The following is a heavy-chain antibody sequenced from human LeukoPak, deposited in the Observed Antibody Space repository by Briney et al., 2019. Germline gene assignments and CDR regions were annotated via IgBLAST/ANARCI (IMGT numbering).Heavy chain of an antibody. CDR1: GFTFGDYA. Sequence: GGSLRLSCTASGFTFGDYAMSWVRQAPGKGLEWVGFIRSKAYGGTTEYAASVKGRFTISRDDSKSIAYLQMNSLRAEDTAVYYCARGDLRYHFWALDVWGQGTTVTVSS. CDR3: ARGDLRYHFWALDV. CDR2: IRSKAYGGTT. J-gene: IGHJ6*02. D-gene: IGHD3-9*01. V-gene: IGHV3-49*04.